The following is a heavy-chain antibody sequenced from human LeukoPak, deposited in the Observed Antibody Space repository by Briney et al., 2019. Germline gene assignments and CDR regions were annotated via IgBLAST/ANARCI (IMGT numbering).Heavy chain of an antibody. CDR1: GYTFTSYG. CDR3: ARTIVDGGTSY. V-gene: IGHV1-46*01. J-gene: IGHJ4*02. CDR2: ISPSGGST. D-gene: IGHD2-15*01. Sequence: ASVKVSCKASGYTFTSYGISWVRQAPGQGLEWMGKISPSGGSTNYAQKFQGRVTMTRDTSTSTVYMELSSLRSDDTAVYYCARTIVDGGTSYWGQGTLVTVSS.